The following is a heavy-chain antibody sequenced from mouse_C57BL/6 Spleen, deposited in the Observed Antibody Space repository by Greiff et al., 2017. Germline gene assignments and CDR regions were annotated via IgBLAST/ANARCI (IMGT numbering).Heavy chain of an antibody. CDR2: IYPGSGNT. V-gene: IGHV1-84*01. J-gene: IGHJ3*01. Sequence: VQVVESGPELVKPGASVKISCKASGYTFTDYYINWVKQRPGQGLEWIGWIYPGSGNTKYNEEFKGKATLTVDTSSSTAYMQLSSLTSEDCAVYFCAREGVWLRRGFAYWGQGTLGTVSA. CDR3: AREGVWLRRGFAY. CDR1: GYTFTDYY. D-gene: IGHD2-2*01.